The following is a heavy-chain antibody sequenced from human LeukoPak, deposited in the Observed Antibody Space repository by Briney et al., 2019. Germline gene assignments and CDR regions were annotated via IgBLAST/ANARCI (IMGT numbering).Heavy chain of an antibody. V-gene: IGHV3-7*01. CDR3: APPVILTG. CDR1: GFTLSSYW. CDR2: INQDGSQK. Sequence: PGGSLRLSCAASGFTLSSYWMSWVRQAPGKGLEWVANINQDGSQKYYVDSVKGRFTISRDNAKNSLYLQMNSLRAEDTAVYYCAPPVILTGWGQGTLVTVSS. J-gene: IGHJ4*02. D-gene: IGHD3-9*01.